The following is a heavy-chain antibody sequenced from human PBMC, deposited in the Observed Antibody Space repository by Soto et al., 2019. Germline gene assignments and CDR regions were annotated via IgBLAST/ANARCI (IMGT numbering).Heavy chain of an antibody. CDR2: ISSSSSTI. CDR3: ARRQVLRFLELPMDV. Sequence: PGGSLRLSCAASGFTFSSYSMNWVRQAPGKGLEWVSYISSSSSTIYYADSVKGRFTISRDNAKNSLYLQMNSLRAEDTAVYYCARRQVLRFLELPMDVWCKGTTVTVSS. CDR1: GFTFSSYS. D-gene: IGHD3-3*01. J-gene: IGHJ6*03. V-gene: IGHV3-48*01.